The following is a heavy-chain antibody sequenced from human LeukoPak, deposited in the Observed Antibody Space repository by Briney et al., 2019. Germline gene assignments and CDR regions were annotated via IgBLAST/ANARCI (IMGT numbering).Heavy chain of an antibody. J-gene: IGHJ4*02. V-gene: IGHV5-51*01. Sequence: GESLKISCKGSGYSFTSYWIGWVRPMPGKGLEWMGIIYPGDSDTRYSPSFQGQVTISADKSISTAYLQWSRLKASDTAMYYCARLTTVTPILFDYWGQGTLVTVSS. D-gene: IGHD4-17*01. CDR1: GYSFTSYW. CDR2: IYPGDSDT. CDR3: ARLTTVTPILFDY.